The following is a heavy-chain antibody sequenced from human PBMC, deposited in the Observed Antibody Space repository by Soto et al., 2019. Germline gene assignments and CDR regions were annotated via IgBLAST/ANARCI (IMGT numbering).Heavy chain of an antibody. D-gene: IGHD6-13*01. CDR1: VYPVTVYG. CDR2: ISAYNGNT. CDR3: ARDHSARGSSWSLGFIDH. V-gene: IGHV1-18*01. Sequence: SVKVSCKARVYPVTVYGISLVRQAAGQGLEWMGWISAYNGNTNYAQKLQGRVNMTTDTSTRTAYMELRSLRSDDTAVYYCARDHSARGSSWSLGFIDHWGQGTLVTVS. J-gene: IGHJ4*02.